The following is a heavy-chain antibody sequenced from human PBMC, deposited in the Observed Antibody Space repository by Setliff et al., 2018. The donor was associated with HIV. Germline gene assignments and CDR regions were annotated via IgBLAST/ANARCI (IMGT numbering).Heavy chain of an antibody. CDR2: IYTSGST. CDR1: GGSISSSSYY. V-gene: IGHV4-61*01. D-gene: IGHD5-12*01. CDR3: ARGGGYNALFDY. J-gene: IGHJ4*02. Sequence: SETLSLTCTVSGGSISSSSYYWSWIRQPPGKGLEWIGYIYTSGSTNYNPSLKSRVTIPVDTSKNQFSLKLSSVTAADTAVYYCARGGGYNALFDYWGQGTLVTVSS.